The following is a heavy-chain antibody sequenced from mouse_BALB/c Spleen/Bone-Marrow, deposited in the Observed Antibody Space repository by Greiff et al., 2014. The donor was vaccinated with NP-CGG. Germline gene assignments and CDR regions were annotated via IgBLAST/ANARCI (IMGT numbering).Heavy chain of an antibody. J-gene: IGHJ3*01. Sequence: EVQLVESGAELVKPGASVELSCTASGFNIKDTYMHWVKQRPEQGLEWIGRIDPANGNTKYDPKFQGKATITADTSSNTAYLQLSSLTSEDTAVYYCAMYYYGSSLFAYWGQGTLVTVSA. CDR3: AMYYYGSSLFAY. D-gene: IGHD1-1*01. V-gene: IGHV14-3*02. CDR1: GFNIKDTY. CDR2: IDPANGNT.